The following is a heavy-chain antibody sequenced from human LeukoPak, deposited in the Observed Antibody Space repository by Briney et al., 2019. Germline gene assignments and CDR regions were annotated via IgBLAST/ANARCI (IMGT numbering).Heavy chain of an antibody. D-gene: IGHD1-26*01. CDR2: FDPEDGET. CDR1: GYTLTELS. V-gene: IGHV1-24*01. Sequence: GASVKVSCKVSGYTLTELSMHWVRQAPGKGLEWMGGFDPEDGETIYAQKFQGRVTMTEDTSTDTAYMELSSLRSEDTAVYYCATGSGSHQAYYYYYYMDVWSKGTTVTVSS. J-gene: IGHJ6*03. CDR3: ATGSGSHQAYYYYYYMDV.